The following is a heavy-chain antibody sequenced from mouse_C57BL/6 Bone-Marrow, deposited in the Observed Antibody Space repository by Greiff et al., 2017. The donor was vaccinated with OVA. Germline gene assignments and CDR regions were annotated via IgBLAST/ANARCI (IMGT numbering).Heavy chain of an antibody. CDR2: ISNGGGST. D-gene: IGHD4-1*01. Sequence: EVKVVESGGGLVQPGGSLKLSCAASGFTFSDYYMYWVRQTPEKRLEWVAYISNGGGSTYYPDTVKGRFTISRDNAKNTLYLQMSRLKSEDTAMYYCARPLTEAWFAYWGQGTLVTVSA. V-gene: IGHV5-12*01. CDR3: ARPLTEAWFAY. J-gene: IGHJ3*01. CDR1: GFTFSDYY.